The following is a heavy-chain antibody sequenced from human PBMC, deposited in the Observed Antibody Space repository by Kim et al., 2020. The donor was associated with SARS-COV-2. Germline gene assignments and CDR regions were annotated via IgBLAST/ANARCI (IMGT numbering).Heavy chain of an antibody. CDR3: ATNRGLGY. V-gene: IGHV3-7*03. Sequence: GSEKHYVDFVKGRCTISRDNAKNSLYLQMGSLRAEDTAVYYCATNRGLGYWGQGTLVTVSS. D-gene: IGHD3-10*01. CDR2: GSEK. J-gene: IGHJ4*02.